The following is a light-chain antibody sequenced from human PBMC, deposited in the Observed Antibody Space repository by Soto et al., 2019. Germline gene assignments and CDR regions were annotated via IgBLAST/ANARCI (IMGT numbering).Light chain of an antibody. J-gene: IGKJ5*01. CDR2: AAS. CDR3: QQSYSTLAIT. Sequence: DIQLTQSPSFLSASVEDRVTSTCRSSQGISSYLNWYQQKPGKAPKLLIYAASSLQSGVPSRFSGSGSGTDFTLTISSLQPEDFATYYCQQSYSTLAITFGQGARPENK. V-gene: IGKV1-39*01. CDR1: QGISSY.